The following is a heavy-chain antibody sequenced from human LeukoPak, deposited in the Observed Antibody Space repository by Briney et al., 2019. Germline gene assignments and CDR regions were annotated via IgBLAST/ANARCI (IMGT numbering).Heavy chain of an antibody. CDR3: ARRLRFLEWLLSTGDAFDI. D-gene: IGHD3-3*01. CDR1: GYTFTSYG. J-gene: IGHJ3*02. Sequence: SVKVSCKASGYTFTSYGISWVRQAPGQGLGWRGGIIPIFGTANYAQKFQGRVSITADKSTSTGYMELSSLSSEDTAVYYCARRLRFLEWLLSTGDAFDIWGQGTMVSVSS. CDR2: IIPIFGTA. V-gene: IGHV1-69*06.